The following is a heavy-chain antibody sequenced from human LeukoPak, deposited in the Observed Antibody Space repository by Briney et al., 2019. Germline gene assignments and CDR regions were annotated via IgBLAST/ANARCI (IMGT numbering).Heavy chain of an antibody. D-gene: IGHD6-13*01. CDR3: ARHPLSSSWPHTPYYFDY. Sequence: SETLSLTCTVSGGSISSSTYYCGWIRQPPGKGLEWIGTIYYSGSTYYNPSLKSRVTISVDTSKNQFSLKLSSVTAADTAVYYCARHPLSSSWPHTPYYFDYWGQGTLVTVSS. V-gene: IGHV4-39*01. CDR2: IYYSGST. CDR1: GGSISSSTYY. J-gene: IGHJ4*02.